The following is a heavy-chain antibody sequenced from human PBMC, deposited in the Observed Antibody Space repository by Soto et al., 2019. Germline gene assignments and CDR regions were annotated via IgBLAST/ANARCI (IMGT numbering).Heavy chain of an antibody. CDR1: GYSFASYG. J-gene: IGHJ6*02. V-gene: IGHV5-51*01. Sequence: KNLSKGAGYSFASYGILLILQRPGKGLEWMGIIYPGDSDTRYSPSFQGQVTISADKSISTAYLQWSSLKASDTAMYYCAIFDYYYSGMDVWGQGPPVKVS. CDR3: AIFDYYYSGMDV. CDR2: IYPGDSDT.